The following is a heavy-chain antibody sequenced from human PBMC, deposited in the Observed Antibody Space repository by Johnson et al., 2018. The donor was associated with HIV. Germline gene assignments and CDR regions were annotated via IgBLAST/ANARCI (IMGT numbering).Heavy chain of an antibody. V-gene: IGHV3-30*04. J-gene: IGHJ3*02. CDR1: GFTFSSYT. D-gene: IGHD4-17*01. CDR3: AKSFGDYNDDPFDI. CDR2: ISYDGSNK. Sequence: QVQLVESGGGVVQPGRSLRLSCAASGFTFSSYTMHWVRQAPGKGLEWVAVISYDGSNKYYADSVKGRFTISRDNSKFTLSLHMNNRRVEDTAIYYCAKSFGDYNDDPFDIWGQGTMVTVSS.